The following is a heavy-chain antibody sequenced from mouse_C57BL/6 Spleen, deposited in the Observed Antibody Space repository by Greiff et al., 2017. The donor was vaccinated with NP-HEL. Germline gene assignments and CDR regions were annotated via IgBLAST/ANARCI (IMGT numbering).Heavy chain of an antibody. Sequence: VKLMESGPGLVQPSQSLSITCTVSGFSLTSYGVHWVRQSPGKGLEWLGVIWSGGSTDYNAAFISRLSISKDNSKSQVFFKMNSLQADDTAIYYCARGTDWYFDVWGTGTTVTVSS. J-gene: IGHJ1*03. CDR1: GFSLTSYG. CDR3: ARGTDWYFDV. D-gene: IGHD3-3*01. CDR2: IWSGGST. V-gene: IGHV2-2*01.